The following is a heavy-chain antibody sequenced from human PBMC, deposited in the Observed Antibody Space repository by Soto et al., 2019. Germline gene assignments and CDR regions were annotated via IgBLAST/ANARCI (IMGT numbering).Heavy chain of an antibody. Sequence: EVQLVESGGGLVQPGGSLRLSCAASGFTFSSYDMHWVRQATGKGLEWVSAIGTAGDTYYPGSVKGRFTISRENATNSLYLQMNSLRAGDTAVYYCARGGGRVATPWFDPWGQGTLVTVSS. CDR1: GFTFSSYD. D-gene: IGHD5-12*01. CDR3: ARGGGRVATPWFDP. CDR2: IGTAGDT. J-gene: IGHJ5*02. V-gene: IGHV3-13*04.